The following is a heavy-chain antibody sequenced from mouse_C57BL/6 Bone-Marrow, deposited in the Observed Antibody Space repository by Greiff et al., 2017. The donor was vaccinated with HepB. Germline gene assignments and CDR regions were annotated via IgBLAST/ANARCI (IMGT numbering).Heavy chain of an antibody. D-gene: IGHD1-1*01. CDR2: TFYSGIT. V-gene: IGHV3-3*01. Sequence: VQLKESGPSLVRPSQTLSLTCTVTGFSINSDCYWIWIRQFPGNKLEYIGYTFYSGITYYNPSLESRTYITRDTSKNQFSLKLSSVTTEDTATYYCARGDYYGSSWGYFDVWGTGTTVTVSS. CDR1: GFSINSDCY. CDR3: ARGDYYGSSWGYFDV. J-gene: IGHJ1*03.